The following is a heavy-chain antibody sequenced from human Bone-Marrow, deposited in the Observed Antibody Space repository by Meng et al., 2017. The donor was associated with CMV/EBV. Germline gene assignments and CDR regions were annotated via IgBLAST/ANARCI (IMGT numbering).Heavy chain of an antibody. D-gene: IGHD1-26*01. CDR3: ARSGLGATTVNAFDI. Sequence: GESLKISCAASGFTFSSYSMNWVRQAPGKGLEWVSSISSSSYIYYADSVKGRFTISRDNAKNSLYLQMNSLRAEDTAVYYCARSGLGATTVNAFDIWGQGTMVTVSS. CDR1: GFTFSSYS. J-gene: IGHJ3*02. V-gene: IGHV3-21*01. CDR2: ISSSSYI.